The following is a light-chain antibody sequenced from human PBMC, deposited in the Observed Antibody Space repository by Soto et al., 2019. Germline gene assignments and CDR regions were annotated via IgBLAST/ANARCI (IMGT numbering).Light chain of an antibody. CDR2: GAS. Sequence: EIVLTQSPGTLSLSPGERGTLSCRASQSVSSSFLAWYQQRPGQAPRLLIYGASSRATGIPDRFSGSGSGADFTLTISRLEPEDFAVYYCQQYGSSRLTFGGGTKVDIK. CDR3: QQYGSSRLT. J-gene: IGKJ4*01. CDR1: QSVSSSF. V-gene: IGKV3-20*01.